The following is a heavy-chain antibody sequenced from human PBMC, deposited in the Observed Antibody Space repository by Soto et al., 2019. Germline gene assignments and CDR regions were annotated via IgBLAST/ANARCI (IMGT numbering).Heavy chain of an antibody. CDR2: IYPGDSDT. D-gene: IGHD6-19*01. CDR3: ARHAVPMYYYYYMDV. Sequence: GESLKISCKGSGYSFTSYWIGWVRQMPGKGLEWMGIIYPGDSDTRYSPSFQGQVTISADKSISTAYLQWSSLKASDTAMYYCARHAVPMYYYYYMDVWGKGTTVTVSS. J-gene: IGHJ6*03. V-gene: IGHV5-51*01. CDR1: GYSFTSYW.